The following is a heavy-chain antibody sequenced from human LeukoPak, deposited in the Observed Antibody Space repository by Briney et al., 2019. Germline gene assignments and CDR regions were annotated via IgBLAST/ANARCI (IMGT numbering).Heavy chain of an antibody. J-gene: IGHJ6*03. CDR1: GGSFSGYY. CDR3: ARGRAATTYYYYYMDV. Sequence: SETLSLTCAVYGGSFSGYYWSWIRQPPGKGLERIGEINHSGSTNYNPSLKSRVTISVDTSKNQFSLKLSSVTAADTAVYYCARGRAATTYYYYYMDVWGKGTTVTVSS. D-gene: IGHD1-14*01. CDR2: INHSGST. V-gene: IGHV4-34*01.